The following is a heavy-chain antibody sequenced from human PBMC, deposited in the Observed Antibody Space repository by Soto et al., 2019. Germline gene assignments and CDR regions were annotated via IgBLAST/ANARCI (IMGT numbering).Heavy chain of an antibody. Sequence: PGESLKISCKGSGYSFTSYWIGWVRQMPGKGLEWMGLIYPGDSDTKYSPSFQGQVTISADKSISTAYLQWSSLKASDTAMYYCARQLSYFDSSGYYYGRFDYWGQGTLVTVSS. D-gene: IGHD3-22*01. J-gene: IGHJ4*02. V-gene: IGHV5-51*01. CDR2: IYPGDSDT. CDR3: ARQLSYFDSSGYYYGRFDY. CDR1: GYSFTSYW.